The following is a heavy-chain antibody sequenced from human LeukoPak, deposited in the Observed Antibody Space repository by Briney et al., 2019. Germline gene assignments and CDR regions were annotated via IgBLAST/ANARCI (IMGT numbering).Heavy chain of an antibody. V-gene: IGHV4-59*01. J-gene: IGHJ5*02. CDR2: IYYSGST. CDR3: AREGLWFGELLYNWFDP. Sequence: PSETLSLTCTVSGGSISSYYWSWIRQPPGKGLEWIGYIYYSGSTNYNPSLKSRVTISVDTSKNQFSLKLSSVTAADTAVYYCAREGLWFGELLYNWFDPWGQGTLVTVSS. D-gene: IGHD3-10*01. CDR1: GGSISSYY.